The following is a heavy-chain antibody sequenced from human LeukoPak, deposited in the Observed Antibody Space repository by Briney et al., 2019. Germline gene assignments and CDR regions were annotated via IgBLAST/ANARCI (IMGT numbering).Heavy chain of an antibody. J-gene: IGHJ4*02. Sequence: GRSLRLSCAASGFTFSSYGMHWVRQAPGKGLEWVAVIWYDGSNKYYADSVKGRFTISRANSKNTLYLQMNSLRAEDTAVYYCARDHSYLIDYWGQGTLVTVSS. CDR2: IWYDGSNK. V-gene: IGHV3-33*01. CDR1: GFTFSSYG. CDR3: ARDHSYLIDY. D-gene: IGHD3-16*02.